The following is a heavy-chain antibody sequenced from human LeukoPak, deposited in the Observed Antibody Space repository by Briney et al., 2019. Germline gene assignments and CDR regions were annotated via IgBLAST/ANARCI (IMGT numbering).Heavy chain of an antibody. J-gene: IGHJ5*02. CDR3: ARWVPYGSASYELDT. D-gene: IGHD3-10*01. V-gene: IGHV4-39*01. CDR2: INYSGSH. CDR1: SCTLSSNSYY. Sequence: PSETLSLTCTVSSCTLSSNSYYWVWIPQPPGKGLVWLVSINYSGSHYYNPSLKSRVTMAVDTSKNQISLRLSSVTAAETAVFCCARWVPYGSASYELDTWGQGTLVTVSS.